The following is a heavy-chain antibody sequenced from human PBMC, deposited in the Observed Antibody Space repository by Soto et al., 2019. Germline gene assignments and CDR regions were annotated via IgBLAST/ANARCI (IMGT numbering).Heavy chain of an antibody. CDR3: AAWGGVWGSYRPFDY. CDR1: GGTFSSYA. V-gene: IGHV1-69*01. J-gene: IGHJ4*02. CDR2: IIPIFGTA. Sequence: QVQLVQSGAEVKKPGSSVKVSCKASGGTFSSYAISWVRQAPGQGLEWMGGIIPIFGTANYAQKFQGRVTITADESTSTAYMGLGGWRSGDTAVYYCAAWGGVWGSYRPFDYWGQGTLVTVSS. D-gene: IGHD3-16*02.